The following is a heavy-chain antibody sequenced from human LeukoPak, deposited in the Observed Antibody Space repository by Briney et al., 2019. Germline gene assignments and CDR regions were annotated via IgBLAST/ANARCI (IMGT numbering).Heavy chain of an antibody. J-gene: IGHJ4*02. CDR1: GFTFSSYW. Sequence: PGGSLRLSCAASGFTFSSYWMSWVRQAPGKGLEWVANIKQDGSEKYYADSVKGRFTISRDNAKNSLYLQMNSLRAEDTAVYYCARGEVYGSGWYRYWGQGTLVTVSS. CDR2: IKQDGSEK. V-gene: IGHV3-7*01. D-gene: IGHD6-19*01. CDR3: ARGEVYGSGWYRY.